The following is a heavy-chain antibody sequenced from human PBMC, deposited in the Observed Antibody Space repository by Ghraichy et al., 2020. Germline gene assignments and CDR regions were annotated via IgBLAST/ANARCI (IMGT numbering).Heavy chain of an antibody. CDR3: ARGGLGIDYYFDY. CDR2: INSDGSST. J-gene: IGHJ4*02. D-gene: IGHD7-27*01. Sequence: GGSLRLSCAASGFTFSSYWMHWVRQAPGKGLVWVSRINSDGSSTSYADSVKGRFTISRDNAKNTLYLQMNSLRAEDTAVYYCARGGLGIDYYFDYWGQGTLVTVSS. V-gene: IGHV3-74*01. CDR1: GFTFSSYW.